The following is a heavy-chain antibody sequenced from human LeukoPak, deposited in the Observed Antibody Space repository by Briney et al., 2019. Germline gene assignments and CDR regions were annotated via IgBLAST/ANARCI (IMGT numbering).Heavy chain of an antibody. D-gene: IGHD3-22*01. CDR1: GFTFSSYS. J-gene: IGHJ3*02. Sequence: GGSLRLSCAASGFTFSSYSMNWVRQAPGKGLEWVSSISSSSSYIYYADSVKGRFTISRDNAKNSLYLQMNSLRAEDTAVYYCARGGRYYDRAFDIWGQGTMVTVSS. CDR3: ARGGRYYDRAFDI. V-gene: IGHV3-21*04. CDR2: ISSSSSYI.